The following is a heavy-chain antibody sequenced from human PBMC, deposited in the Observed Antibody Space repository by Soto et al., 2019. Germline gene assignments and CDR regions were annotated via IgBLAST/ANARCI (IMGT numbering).Heavy chain of an antibody. V-gene: IGHV1-18*01. CDR2: TNGYSGNS. Sequence: ASVKVSCKASGYIFSSYYINFVRQAPGQGLDWVGWTNGYSGNSKYDQKFQSRATMTTDTSTYTGYMEMRSLTSEDTAVYYCARDLFSHVDAFDLWGQGTMVTVSS. D-gene: IGHD2-21*01. CDR1: GYIFSSYY. J-gene: IGHJ3*01. CDR3: ARDLFSHVDAFDL.